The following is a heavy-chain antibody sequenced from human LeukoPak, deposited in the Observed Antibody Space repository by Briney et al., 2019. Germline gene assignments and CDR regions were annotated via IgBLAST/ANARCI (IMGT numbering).Heavy chain of an antibody. J-gene: IGHJ4*02. CDR3: ARAFPHKTGLIAAAGTGNY. Sequence: ASVKVSCKASGYTFTSCGISWVRQAPGQGLEWMGWISAYNGNTNYAQKLQGRVTMTTDTSTSTAYMELRSLRSDDTAVYYCARAFPHKTGLIAAAGTGNYWGQGTLVTVSS. D-gene: IGHD6-13*01. CDR1: GYTFTSCG. CDR2: ISAYNGNT. V-gene: IGHV1-18*01.